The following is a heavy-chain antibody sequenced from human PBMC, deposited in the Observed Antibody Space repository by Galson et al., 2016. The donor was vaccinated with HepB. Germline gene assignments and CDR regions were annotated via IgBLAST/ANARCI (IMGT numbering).Heavy chain of an antibody. J-gene: IGHJ4*02. V-gene: IGHV3-30*18. CDR2: MSYDGSTK. CDR3: AKGSLSGYVGGIDF. Sequence: SLRLSCAASGFTFSGYGMHWVRRAPGKGLEWVSLMSYDGSTKYYADSVKGRFTISRDNSKNTLYLQMNSLRAEDTAVYYCAKGSLSGYVGGIDFWGQGTLVTVSS. D-gene: IGHD3-22*01. CDR1: GFTFSGYG.